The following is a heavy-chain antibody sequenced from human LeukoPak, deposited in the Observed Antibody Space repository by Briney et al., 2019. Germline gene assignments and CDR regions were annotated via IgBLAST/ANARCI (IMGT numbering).Heavy chain of an antibody. V-gene: IGHV3-11*04. Sequence: PGGSLRLSCAASGFTFSDYYMSWIRQAPGKGLEWISYINSGGSTIYYADSVKGRFTISRDNAKNSLYLQMNSLRAEDTAVYYCERERVQLEQGTNYNGMDVWGQGTTVTVSS. J-gene: IGHJ6*02. D-gene: IGHD1-1*01. CDR2: INSGGSTI. CDR3: ERERVQLEQGTNYNGMDV. CDR1: GFTFSDYY.